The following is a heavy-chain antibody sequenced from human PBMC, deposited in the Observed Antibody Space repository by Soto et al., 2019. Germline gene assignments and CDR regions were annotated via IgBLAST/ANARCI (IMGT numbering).Heavy chain of an antibody. D-gene: IGHD6-13*01. Sequence: SETLSLTCTVSGGSVSSGSYYWSWIRQPPGKGLEWIGYIYYSGSTNYNPSLKSRVTISVDTSKNQFSLKLSSVTAADTAVYYCARVGPTGYSSDYWGQGTLVTVS. V-gene: IGHV4-61*01. J-gene: IGHJ4*02. CDR2: IYYSGST. CDR3: ARVGPTGYSSDY. CDR1: GGSVSSGSYY.